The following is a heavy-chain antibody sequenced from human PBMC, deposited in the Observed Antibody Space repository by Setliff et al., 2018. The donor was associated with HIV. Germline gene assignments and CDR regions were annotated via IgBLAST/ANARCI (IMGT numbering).Heavy chain of an antibody. CDR1: GDSMIPHY. Sequence: ETLSLTCLVSGDSMIPHYWSWIRQPPGRGLEWIGYISNYGSPSYSPSLESRVTILLDTSKNQFSLRLSSVTAADTAVYYCEAATVGETGYYGINVWGPGTTVTVSS. J-gene: IGHJ6*02. V-gene: IGHV4-59*11. CDR2: ISNYGSP. CDR3: EAATVGETGYYGINV. D-gene: IGHD1-26*01.